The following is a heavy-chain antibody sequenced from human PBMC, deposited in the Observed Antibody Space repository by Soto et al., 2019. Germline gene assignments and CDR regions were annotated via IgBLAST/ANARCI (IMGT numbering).Heavy chain of an antibody. J-gene: IGHJ4*02. Sequence: EVQLLESGGGLVQPGGSLRLSCAASGFTFSQFDMSWVRQAPGRGLEWVSTISSGGGTTNYPDSVKGRFTISRDNSINTLYLQMNSLRAEDTAVYYCAYRTGFDYWGQGTLVTVSS. V-gene: IGHV3-23*01. CDR3: AYRTGFDY. CDR2: ISSGGGTT. CDR1: GFTFSQFD. D-gene: IGHD3-9*01.